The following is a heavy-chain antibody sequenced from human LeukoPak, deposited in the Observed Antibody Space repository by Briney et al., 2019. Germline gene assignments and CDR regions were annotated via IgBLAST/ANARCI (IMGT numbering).Heavy chain of an antibody. V-gene: IGHV3-7*01. Sequence: GGSLRLSCAASGFTFTSYAMSWVRQAPGKGLEWVANIKQDGSEKYYVDSVKGRFTISRDNAKNSLYLQMNSLRAEDTAVYYCARINGYSYGPMDVWGKGTTVTVSS. D-gene: IGHD5-18*01. J-gene: IGHJ6*03. CDR2: IKQDGSEK. CDR1: GFTFTSYA. CDR3: ARINGYSYGPMDV.